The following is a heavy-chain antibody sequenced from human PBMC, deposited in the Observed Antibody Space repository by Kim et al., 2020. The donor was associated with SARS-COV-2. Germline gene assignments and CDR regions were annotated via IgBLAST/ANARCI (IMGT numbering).Heavy chain of an antibody. V-gene: IGHV3-73*01. CDR1: GFTFSNSA. CDR3: ARIPGTPLAFWSAFDV. Sequence: GGSLRLSCAASGFTFSNSAMHWVRQASGKGLEWVAHIRSKGDNYATADAATGQCKFTIDKDKSVMTAELQMNRLKAKATALCDCARIPGTPLAFWSAFDV. D-gene: IGHD1-1*01. CDR2: IRSKGDNYAT. J-gene: IGHJ3*01.